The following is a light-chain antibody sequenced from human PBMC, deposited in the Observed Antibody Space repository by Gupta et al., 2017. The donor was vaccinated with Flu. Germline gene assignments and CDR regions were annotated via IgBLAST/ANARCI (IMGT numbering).Light chain of an antibody. CDR1: QSVETY. CDR2: DTS. Sequence: EVVLTQSPATLSLSPGERATLSCRASQSVETYLTWYQQKPGQAPRLLIYDTSNRATGIPARFSGSGSGTDFTLTISSLEPEDFAVYYCQQRTNWPRTFGQGTKVEVK. J-gene: IGKJ1*01. V-gene: IGKV3-11*01. CDR3: QQRTNWPRT.